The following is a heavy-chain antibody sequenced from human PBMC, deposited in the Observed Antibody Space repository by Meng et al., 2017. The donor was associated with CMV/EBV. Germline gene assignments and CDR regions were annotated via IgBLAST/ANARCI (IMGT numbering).Heavy chain of an antibody. D-gene: IGHD2-2*02. V-gene: IGHV1-46*01. CDR1: GYTFTSYY. J-gene: IGHJ6*02. Sequence: ASVKVSCKASGYTFTSYYMHWVRQAPGQGLEWMGIINPSGGSTSYAQKFQGRVTMTRDTSTSTVYMELRSLRSDDTAVYYCARDGGYCSSTSCYTDVYYYYYGMDVWGQGTTVTVSS. CDR2: INPSGGST. CDR3: ARDGGYCSSTSCYTDVYYYYYGMDV.